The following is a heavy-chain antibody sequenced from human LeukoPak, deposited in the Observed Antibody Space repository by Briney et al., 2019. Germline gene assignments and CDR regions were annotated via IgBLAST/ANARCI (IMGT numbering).Heavy chain of an antibody. Sequence: GGSLRLSCAASGFTFSSYSMNWVRQAPGKGLEWVSYISSSSRTIYYADSVKGRFTISRDNTKNSLYLQMNSLRAEDTAVYYCARDPSIAAAQYYMDVWGKGTTVTVSS. J-gene: IGHJ6*03. CDR1: GFTFSSYS. D-gene: IGHD6-13*01. CDR3: ARDPSIAAAQYYMDV. CDR2: ISSSSRTI. V-gene: IGHV3-48*01.